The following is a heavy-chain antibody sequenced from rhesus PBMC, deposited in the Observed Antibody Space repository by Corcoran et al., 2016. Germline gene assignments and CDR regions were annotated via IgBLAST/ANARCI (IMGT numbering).Heavy chain of an antibody. V-gene: IGHV4S6*01. CDR2: IYGGEGSP. J-gene: IGHJ4*01. Sequence: QVQLQQSGPGLVKPSETLPLTCAVSGASISSNYWNWILTPPGQGLEWFGYIYGGEGSPSYNPSLKSRVTISQDTSKSQFSLKLTSVTAADTAVYYCTGGSFARDDGLDYWGQGVLVTVSS. D-gene: IGHD4-29*01. CDR1: GASISSNY. CDR3: TGGSFARDDGLDY.